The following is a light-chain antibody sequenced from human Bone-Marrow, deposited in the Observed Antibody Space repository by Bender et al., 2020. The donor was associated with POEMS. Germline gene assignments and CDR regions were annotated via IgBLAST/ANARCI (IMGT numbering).Light chain of an antibody. CDR3: AEGDEGLSGGV. CDR2: SDN. J-gene: IGLJ3*02. V-gene: IGLV1-44*01. Sequence: QSVLTQPPSASGTPGQRVTISCSGSNSNIGTNAVNWYQQFPGTAPKLLIYSDNQRPSGVPDRCYAFKSGTSASLAISGLQSEDEADYDGAEGDEGLSGGVFGGGTKLTV. CDR1: NSNIGTNA.